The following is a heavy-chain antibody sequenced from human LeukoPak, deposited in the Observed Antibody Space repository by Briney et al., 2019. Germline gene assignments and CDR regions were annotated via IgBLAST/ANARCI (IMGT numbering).Heavy chain of an antibody. CDR2: IYTSGST. CDR1: GGSISSGSYY. CDR3: ARTHSDCSSTSCYSVANYYFDY. J-gene: IGHJ4*02. Sequence: SETLSLTCTVSGGSISSGSYYWSWIRQPAGKGLEWIGRIYTSGSTNYNPSLKSRVTISVDTSKNQFSLKLSSVTAADTAVYYCARTHSDCSSTSCYSVANYYFDYWGQGTLVTVSS. V-gene: IGHV4-61*02. D-gene: IGHD2-2*01.